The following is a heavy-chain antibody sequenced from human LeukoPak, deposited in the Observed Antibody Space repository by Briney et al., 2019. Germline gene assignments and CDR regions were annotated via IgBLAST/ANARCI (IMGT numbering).Heavy chain of an antibody. CDR2: INHSGSS. J-gene: IGHJ5*02. V-gene: IGHV4-34*01. CDR1: GVSFSGYY. CDR3: ARGGLGGQGISYRNWFDL. D-gene: IGHD3-16*01. Sequence: SETLSLTCAVYGVSFSGYYWSWIRQPPGKGLEWIGEINHSGSSNYNPSLKRRRTISVDTSITQFSLKLSSVTAADTDGFYCARGGLGGQGISYRNWFDLWGQGTLVTVSS.